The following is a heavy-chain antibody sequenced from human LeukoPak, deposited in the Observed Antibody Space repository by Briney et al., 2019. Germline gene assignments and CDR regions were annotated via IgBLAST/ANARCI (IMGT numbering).Heavy chain of an antibody. CDR3: AKEPLYSSGWVFDH. CDR1: GFTFDDYA. D-gene: IGHD6-19*01. V-gene: IGHV3-9*01. Sequence: PGGSLRLSCAASGFTFDDYAMHWVRQAPGKGLEWVSGISWNSGTIGYADSVKGRFTISRDNAKNSLYLRMNSLRAEDTALYYCAKEPLYSSGWVFDHWGQGTPVTVSS. J-gene: IGHJ4*02. CDR2: ISWNSGTI.